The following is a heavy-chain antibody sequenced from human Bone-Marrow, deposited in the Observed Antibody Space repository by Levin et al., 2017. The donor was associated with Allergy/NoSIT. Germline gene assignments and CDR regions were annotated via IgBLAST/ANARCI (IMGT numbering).Heavy chain of an antibody. Sequence: LSLTCAASGFTFSTYWMSWVRQAPGKGLEWVANIKQDGSEKYYVDSVRGRFTISRDNAKNSLYLQMNSLRAEDTAVYYCASLNWNFPVTGLDYWGQGILVTVSS. D-gene: IGHD1-1*01. CDR1: GFTFSTYW. CDR2: IKQDGSEK. V-gene: IGHV3-7*01. J-gene: IGHJ4*02. CDR3: ASLNWNFPVTGLDY.